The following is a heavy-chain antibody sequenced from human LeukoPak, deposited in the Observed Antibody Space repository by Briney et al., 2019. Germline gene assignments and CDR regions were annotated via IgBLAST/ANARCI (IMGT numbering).Heavy chain of an antibody. Sequence: GESLKISCQGSGYSFTTYWLVWVRQVPGKGLEWMGIIYPGDSDARYSPSFQGQVTISADKSISTAYLQWSSLKASDTAMYYCAREVRRERRGYGMDVWGQGTTVTVSS. J-gene: IGHJ6*02. D-gene: IGHD1-1*01. V-gene: IGHV5-51*01. CDR3: AREVRRERRGYGMDV. CDR1: GYSFTTYW. CDR2: IYPGDSDA.